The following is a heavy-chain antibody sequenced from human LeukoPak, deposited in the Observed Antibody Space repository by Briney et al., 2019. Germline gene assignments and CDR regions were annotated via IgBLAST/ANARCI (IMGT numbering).Heavy chain of an antibody. J-gene: IGHJ4*02. CDR1: GFTVSTNH. CDR3: VKRVQLTY. Sequence: PGGSLRLSCAVSGFTVSTNHMSWVRQAPGQGLEWVSTISASGGATYYTDSVRGRFSISRDNFKNTLYLQMNSLRAEDTAIYYCVKRVQLTYWGQGTLVTVSS. CDR2: ISASGGAT. V-gene: IGHV3-23*01. D-gene: IGHD5-18*01.